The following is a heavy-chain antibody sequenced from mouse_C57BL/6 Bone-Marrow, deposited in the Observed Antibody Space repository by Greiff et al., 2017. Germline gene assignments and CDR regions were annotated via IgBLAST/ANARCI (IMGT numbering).Heavy chain of an antibody. V-gene: IGHV1-42*01. Sequence: VQLQQSGPELVTPGASVKISCKASGYSFTGYYMNWVKQSPEKSLEWIGEINPSTGGTTYNQKFKAKATLTVDKSSSTAYMQHKSLTSEDSAVYYCATYYDRDYWGKGTTLTVSS. CDR3: ATYYDRDY. CDR1: GYSFTGYY. D-gene: IGHD2-4*01. CDR2: INPSTGGT. J-gene: IGHJ2*01.